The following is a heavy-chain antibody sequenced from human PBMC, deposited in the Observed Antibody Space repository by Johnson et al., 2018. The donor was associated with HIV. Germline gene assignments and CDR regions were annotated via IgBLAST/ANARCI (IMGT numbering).Heavy chain of an antibody. J-gene: IGHJ3*02. V-gene: IGHV3-30*03. CDR3: AREGGGNLEAFDI. CDR2: ISYDGSDK. Sequence: QMQLVESGGGVVQPGRSLRLSCAASGFSFSSYGMHWVRQAPGKGLEWVAVISYDGSDKYYADSVKGRFTISRDNAKNSLYLQMNSLRAEDTALYYCAREGGGNLEAFDIWGQGTLVTVSS. CDR1: GFSFSSYG. D-gene: IGHD4-23*01.